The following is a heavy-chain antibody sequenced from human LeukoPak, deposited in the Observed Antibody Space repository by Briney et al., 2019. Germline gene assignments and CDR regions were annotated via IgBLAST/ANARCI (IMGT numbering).Heavy chain of an antibody. CDR1: GGSISSYY. D-gene: IGHD3-16*01. CDR2: TYYSGST. Sequence: SETLSLTCTVSGGSISSYYWSWIRQPPGKGLEWIGYTYYSGSTNYNPSLKSRVTISVDTSKNQFSLKLSSVTAADTAVYYCARHWGLGNFDYWGQGTLVTVSS. V-gene: IGHV4-59*08. CDR3: ARHWGLGNFDY. J-gene: IGHJ4*02.